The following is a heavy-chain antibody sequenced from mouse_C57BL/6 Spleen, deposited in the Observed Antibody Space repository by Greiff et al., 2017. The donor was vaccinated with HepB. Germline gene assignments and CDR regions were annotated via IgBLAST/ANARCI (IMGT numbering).Heavy chain of an antibody. D-gene: IGHD2-1*01. J-gene: IGHJ2*01. Sequence: QVQLQQSGAELVRPGTSVKLSCKASGYTFTSYWMHWVKQRPGQGLEWIGVIDPSDSYTNYNQKFKGKATLTVDTSSSTAYMQLSSLTSEDSAVYYCARQGNYGNFDYWGQGTTLTGSS. V-gene: IGHV1-59*01. CDR1: GYTFTSYW. CDR2: IDPSDSYT. CDR3: ARQGNYGNFDY.